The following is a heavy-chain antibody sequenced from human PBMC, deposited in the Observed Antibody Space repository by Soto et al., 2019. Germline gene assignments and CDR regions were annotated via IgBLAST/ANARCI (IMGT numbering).Heavy chain of an antibody. CDR3: ASNMITFGGVFHY. J-gene: IGHJ4*02. Sequence: SVKVSCKASGGTFSSYAISWVRQAPGQGREWMGGIIPIFGTANYAQKFQGRVTITADKSTSTAYMELSSLRSEDTAVYYCASNMITFGGVFHYWGQGTLVTVSS. CDR1: GGTFSSYA. V-gene: IGHV1-69*06. D-gene: IGHD3-16*01. CDR2: IIPIFGTA.